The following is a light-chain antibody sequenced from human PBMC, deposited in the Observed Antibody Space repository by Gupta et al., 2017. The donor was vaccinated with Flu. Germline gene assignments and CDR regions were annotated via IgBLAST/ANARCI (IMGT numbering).Light chain of an antibody. Sequence: EIVMTQSPGTLSVSPGERATLSCRASQSVSSNLAWYQQKPGQAPRLLIYGASTRATDIPARFSGSGSGTEFTLTISSLQSDDFAFYYCQQYNSWPITFGQGTRLEIK. CDR1: QSVSSN. V-gene: IGKV3-15*01. J-gene: IGKJ5*01. CDR3: QQYNSWPIT. CDR2: GAS.